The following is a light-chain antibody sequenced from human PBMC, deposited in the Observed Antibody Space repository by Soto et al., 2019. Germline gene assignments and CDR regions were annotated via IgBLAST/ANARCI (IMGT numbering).Light chain of an antibody. V-gene: IGKV1-39*01. CDR2: RES. J-gene: IGKJ1*01. CDR3: QHSYNAPWT. CDR1: QSIRSY. Sequence: DIQMTQSPSSLSASVGDRVTITCRASQSIRSYLNWYQQKPGKAPKLLISRESSLHSGVPSRFSGSGSGTDFTLTISSLQPEDFAAYYCQHSYNAPWTFGQGTKVEIE.